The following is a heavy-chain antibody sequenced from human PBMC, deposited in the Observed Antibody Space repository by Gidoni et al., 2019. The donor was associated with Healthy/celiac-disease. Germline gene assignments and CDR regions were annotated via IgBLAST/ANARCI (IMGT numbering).Heavy chain of an antibody. D-gene: IGHD5-12*01. J-gene: IGHJ4*02. V-gene: IGHV3-33*01. CDR1: GFTFSRYG. Sequence: QVQLVESGGGVVQPGRSLRLSCAASGFTFSRYGMHWVRQAPGKGLDCVAVIWYDGSNKSSADSVKGRFTISRDNSKNTLYLQMNSLRAEDTAVYFCGYSGYDSLGTGDYFDYWGQGTLVTVSS. CDR2: IWYDGSNK. CDR3: GYSGYDSLGTGDYFDY.